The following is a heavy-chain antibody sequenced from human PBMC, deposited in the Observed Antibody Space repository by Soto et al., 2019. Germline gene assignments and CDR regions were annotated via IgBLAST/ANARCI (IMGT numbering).Heavy chain of an antibody. CDR3: AATYIRRSVDY. Sequence: PSETLSLTCTVSGGSISSYYWSWIRQPPGKGLEWIGYIYYSGSTNYNPSLKSRVTISVDTSKNQFSLKLSSVTAADTAVYYCAATYIRRSVDYWGQGTLVTVSS. CDR2: IYYSGST. CDR1: GGSISSYY. D-gene: IGHD1-20*01. J-gene: IGHJ4*02. V-gene: IGHV4-59*01.